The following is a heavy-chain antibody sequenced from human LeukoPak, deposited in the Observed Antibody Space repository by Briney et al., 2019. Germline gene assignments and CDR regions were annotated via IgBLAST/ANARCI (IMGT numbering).Heavy chain of an antibody. CDR2: IKQDGSEK. V-gene: IGHV3-7*01. CDR3: ARVGLDFWSGYYTWRGPYFDY. D-gene: IGHD3-3*01. J-gene: IGHJ4*02. Sequence: GGSLRLSCAASGFTFSSYWMSWVRQAPGKGLEWVANIKQDGSEKYYVDSVKGRFTISRDNAKNSLYLQMNSLRAEDTAVYYCARVGLDFWSGYYTWRGPYFDYWGQGTLVTVSS. CDR1: GFTFSSYW.